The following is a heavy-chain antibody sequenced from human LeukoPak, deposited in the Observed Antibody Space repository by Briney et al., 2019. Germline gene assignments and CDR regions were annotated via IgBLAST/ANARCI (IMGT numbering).Heavy chain of an antibody. Sequence: PSETLSLTCTVSGGSVSSGSYYWSWIRQPPGKGLEWIGDIYYSGSIKYNPSLKSRVTMSVDTSKNQFSLKLSSVTAADTAIYYCARENPSGYYIRPIDYWGQGTLVTVSS. CDR1: GGSVSSGSYY. CDR3: ARENPSGYYIRPIDY. V-gene: IGHV4-61*01. D-gene: IGHD3-22*01. J-gene: IGHJ4*02. CDR2: IYYSGSI.